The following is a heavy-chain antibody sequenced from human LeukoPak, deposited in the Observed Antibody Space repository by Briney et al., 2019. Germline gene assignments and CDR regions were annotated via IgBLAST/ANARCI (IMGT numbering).Heavy chain of an antibody. D-gene: IGHD3-3*01. CDR1: GFTFSSYG. J-gene: IGHJ4*02. Sequence: GGSLRLSCAASGFTFSSYGMHWVRQAPGKGLEWVAVIWYDGSNKYYADSVKGRFTISRDNSKNTLYLQMNSLRAEDTAVYYCARDYDFWSGNYFDYWGQGTLVTVSS. V-gene: IGHV3-33*01. CDR2: IWYDGSNK. CDR3: ARDYDFWSGNYFDY.